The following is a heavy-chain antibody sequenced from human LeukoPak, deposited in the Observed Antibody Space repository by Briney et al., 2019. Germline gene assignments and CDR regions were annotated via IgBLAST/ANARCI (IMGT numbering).Heavy chain of an antibody. V-gene: IGHV4-39*01. CDR1: GGSISSSSYY. Sequence: SETLSLTCTVPGGSISSSSYYWGWIRQPPGKGLEWIGSIYYSGSTYYNPSLKSRVTISVDTSKNQFSLKLSSVTAADTAVYYCARQVVPAAIPVAWFDPWGQGTLVTVSS. D-gene: IGHD2-2*02. CDR2: IYYSGST. J-gene: IGHJ5*02. CDR3: ARQVVPAAIPVAWFDP.